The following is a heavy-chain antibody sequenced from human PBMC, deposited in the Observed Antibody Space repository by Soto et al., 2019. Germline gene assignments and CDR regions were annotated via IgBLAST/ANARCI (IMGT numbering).Heavy chain of an antibody. V-gene: IGHV4-39*07. CDR3: ASLWGSYPDQRAGWFDP. Sequence: PSETLSLTCTVSGGSISSSSYYWGWIRQPPGKGLEWIGSIYYSGSTYYNPSLKSRVTISVDTSKNQFSLKLSSVTAADTAVYYCASLWGSYPDQRAGWFDPWGQGTLVTVSS. CDR1: GGSISSSSYY. J-gene: IGHJ5*02. CDR2: IYYSGST. D-gene: IGHD3-16*01.